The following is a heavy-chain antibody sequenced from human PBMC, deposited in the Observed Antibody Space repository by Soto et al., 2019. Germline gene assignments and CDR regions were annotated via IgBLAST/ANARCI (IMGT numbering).Heavy chain of an antibody. CDR2: IYYSGST. CDR3: ARSLAAAGLRRGYGMDV. D-gene: IGHD6-13*01. V-gene: IGHV4-31*03. Sequence: SETLSLTCTVSGGSISSGGYYWSWIRQHPGKGLEWIGYIYYSGSTYYNPSLKSRVTISVDTSKNQFSLKLSSVTAADTAVYYCARSLAAAGLRRGYGMDVWGQGTTVTVSS. J-gene: IGHJ6*02. CDR1: GGSISSGGYY.